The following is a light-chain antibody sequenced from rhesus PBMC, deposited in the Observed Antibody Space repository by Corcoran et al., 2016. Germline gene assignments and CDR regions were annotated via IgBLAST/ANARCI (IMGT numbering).Light chain of an antibody. Sequence: DIQMTQSPSSLSASVGDRVTITCRASQGITSYLAWYQQKPGKAPKLLIYAASTLQSGVPSRFSGSGSGTDFTLTNSTLQPEDFATYYCQQHNSYPLTFGGGTKVELK. J-gene: IGKJ4*01. CDR3: QQHNSYPLT. V-gene: IGKV1-25*01. CDR2: AAS. CDR1: QGITSY.